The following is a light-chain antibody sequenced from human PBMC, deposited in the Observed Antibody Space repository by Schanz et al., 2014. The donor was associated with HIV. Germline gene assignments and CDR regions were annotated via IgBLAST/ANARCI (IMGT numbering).Light chain of an antibody. CDR3: QQRSNWPRT. J-gene: IGKJ1*01. V-gene: IGKV3-11*01. CDR2: DAS. Sequence: EIVLTQSPATLSLSPGERATLSCRASQTVYNHLRWYQQGPGQSVRLLIYDASKRATGIPARFSGSRSGTDFTLTISSLEPEDFAVYYCQQRSNWPRTFGQGTKVEIK. CDR1: QTVYNH.